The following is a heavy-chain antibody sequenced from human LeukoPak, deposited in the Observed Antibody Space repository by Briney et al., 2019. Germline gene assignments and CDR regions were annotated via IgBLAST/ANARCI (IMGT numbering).Heavy chain of an antibody. CDR3: ARVTMTAPDDAFDI. Sequence: SETLSLTCAVYGGSFSGYYWSWIRQPPGKGLEWLGEINHSGSTNYNPSLKSRVTISVGTSKNQFSLKLSSVTAADTAVYYCARVTMTAPDDAFDIWGQGTMVTVSS. D-gene: IGHD3-22*01. CDR2: INHSGST. J-gene: IGHJ3*02. V-gene: IGHV4-34*01. CDR1: GGSFSGYY.